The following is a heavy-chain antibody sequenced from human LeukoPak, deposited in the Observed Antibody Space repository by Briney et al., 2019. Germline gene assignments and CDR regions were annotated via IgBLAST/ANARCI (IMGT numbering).Heavy chain of an antibody. D-gene: IGHD2-21*02. Sequence: PSETLSLTCSVSGGSISGYYWSWIRQPPGKGLEWIAYIYYSGSTNYNPSLKSRVTISVDTPKNQFSLELSSVTAADTAVYYCARRAYCGGDCYSLDYWGRGTLVTVSS. CDR3: ARRAYCGGDCYSLDY. CDR2: IYYSGST. V-gene: IGHV4-59*08. CDR1: GGSISGYY. J-gene: IGHJ4*02.